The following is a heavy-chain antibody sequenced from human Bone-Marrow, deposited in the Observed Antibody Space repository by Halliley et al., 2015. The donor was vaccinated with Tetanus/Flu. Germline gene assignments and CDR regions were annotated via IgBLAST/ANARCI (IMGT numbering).Heavy chain of an antibody. J-gene: IGHJ4*02. Sequence: SLRLSCAASGFTLRDHSMDWVRQAPGGGLEWVGRSRDKTNSYTTEYAASVKGRFSISRDDSQNSLNLQMNSLKTEDTAVYYCARVSYYYDSSALDYWGRGNLVTVSS. CDR3: ARVSYYYDSSALDY. CDR2: SRDKTNSYTT. CDR1: GFTLRDHS. D-gene: IGHD3-22*01. V-gene: IGHV3-72*01.